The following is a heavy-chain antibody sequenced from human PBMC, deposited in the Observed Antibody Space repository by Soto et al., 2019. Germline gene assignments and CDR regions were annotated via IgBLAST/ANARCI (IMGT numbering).Heavy chain of an antibody. D-gene: IGHD3-22*01. CDR3: ARGGQYDISGYYREGLYYFDY. CDR2: ISAYNGNT. J-gene: IGHJ4*02. CDR1: GYTFTSYG. V-gene: IGHV1-18*04. Sequence: QVQLVQSGAEVKKPGASVKVSCKDSGYTFTSYGISWVRQAPGQGLEWMGWISAYNGNTNYAQKLQGRVTMTTDTSTSRAYMELRGLRSDAPAVYYCARGGQYDISGYYREGLYYFDYCGQGTLVTVSS.